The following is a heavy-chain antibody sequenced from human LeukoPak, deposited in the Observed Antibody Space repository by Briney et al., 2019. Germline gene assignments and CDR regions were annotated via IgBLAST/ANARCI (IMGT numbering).Heavy chain of an antibody. V-gene: IGHV4-4*02. J-gene: IGHJ4*02. CDR3: ARHASSIATRRGFDY. Sequence: SETLSLTCGVSGGSISNTNWWTWVRQPPGKGLEWIGGVYYSGSTYYNPSLKSRVTISVDTSKNQFSLKLSSVTAADTAVYYCARHASSIATRRGFDYWGQGTLVTVSS. CDR2: VYYSGST. CDR1: GGSISNTNW. D-gene: IGHD6-6*01.